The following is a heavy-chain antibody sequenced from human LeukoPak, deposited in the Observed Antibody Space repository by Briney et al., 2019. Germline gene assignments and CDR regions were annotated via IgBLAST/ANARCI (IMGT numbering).Heavy chain of an antibody. D-gene: IGHD2-15*01. CDR2: ISYDGSNK. V-gene: IGHV3-30*04. Sequence: GGSLRLACAASGFTFSSYAMHWVRQAPGKGLEWVAVISYDGSNKYYADSVKGRFTISRDNSKNTLYLQMNSLRAEDTAVYYYARDGRVSPYFDYWGQGTLVTVSS. CDR3: ARDGRVSPYFDY. J-gene: IGHJ4*02. CDR1: GFTFSSYA.